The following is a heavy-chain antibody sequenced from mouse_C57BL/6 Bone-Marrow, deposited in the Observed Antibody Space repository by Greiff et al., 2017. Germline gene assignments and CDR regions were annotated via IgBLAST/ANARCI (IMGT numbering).Heavy chain of an antibody. V-gene: IGHV1-5*01. J-gene: IGHJ4*01. Sequence: EVQLQQSGTVLARPGASVKMSCKTSGYTFTSYWMHWVKQRPGQGLAWIGAIYPGNSDTSYNQKFKGKATLTAVTSASTAYMELSSLTTEDSAVYYCTRCDREADYAMDYWGQGTAVTVSS. CDR2: IYPGNSDT. CDR3: TRCDREADYAMDY. CDR1: GYTFTSYW. D-gene: IGHD3-2*02.